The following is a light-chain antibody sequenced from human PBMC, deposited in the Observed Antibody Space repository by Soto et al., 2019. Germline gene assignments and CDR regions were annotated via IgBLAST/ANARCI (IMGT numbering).Light chain of an antibody. Sequence: QSALTQPRSVSGSPGQSVTISCTGTSSDVGGYNYVSWYQQHPGKAPKLMIYDVSKRPSGVPDRFSGSKSGNTASLTISGLQAEDEADYYRCSYTGSYTSVFGGGTKLTVL. V-gene: IGLV2-11*01. CDR2: DVS. CDR3: CSYTGSYTSV. CDR1: SSDVGGYNY. J-gene: IGLJ3*02.